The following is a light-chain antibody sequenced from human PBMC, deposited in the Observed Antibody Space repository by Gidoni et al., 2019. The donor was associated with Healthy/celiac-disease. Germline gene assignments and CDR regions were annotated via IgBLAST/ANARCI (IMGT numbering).Light chain of an antibody. V-gene: IGKV1-33*01. J-gene: IGKJ4*01. CDR1: QDISNY. Sequence: DIQMTQSPSSLSASVGDRVTITCQASQDISNYLNWYQQKPGKAPKLLIYDASNLETGVPSRFSGSGSGTDFTCTISSLQPEDIATYYCQQYDNLPLTVGGGTKVEIK. CDR2: DAS. CDR3: QQYDNLPLT.